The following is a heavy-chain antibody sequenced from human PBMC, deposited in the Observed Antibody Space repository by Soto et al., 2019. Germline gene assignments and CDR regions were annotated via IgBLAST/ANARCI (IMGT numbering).Heavy chain of an antibody. CDR2: INPNSGGT. CDR3: ARDLIAARGYHSYLRNYYYGMDV. CDR1: GYTFTGYY. D-gene: IGHD6-6*01. V-gene: IGHV1-2*04. Sequence: QVQLVQSGAEVKKPGASVKVSCKASGYTFTGYYMHWVRQAPGQGLEWMGWINPNSGGTNYAQKFQGWVTMTRDTSISTAYMELSRLRSDDTAVYYCARDLIAARGYHSYLRNYYYGMDVWGQGTTVTVSS. J-gene: IGHJ6*02.